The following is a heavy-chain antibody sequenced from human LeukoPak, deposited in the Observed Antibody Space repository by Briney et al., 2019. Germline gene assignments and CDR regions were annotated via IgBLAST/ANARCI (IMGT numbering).Heavy chain of an antibody. D-gene: IGHD6-13*01. CDR3: VRFALTSSLDH. J-gene: IGHJ5*02. CDR1: GYKLTNNW. V-gene: IGHV5-51*01. Sequence: GESLKISCKISGYKLTNNWIDWVRQVPGKGLEWMGLIYPGYSDGKYSPSFQGQVTLSVDASISTAYLHLSGLRASDTAIYYCVRFALTSSLDHWGQGTLVTVSS. CDR2: IYPGYSDG.